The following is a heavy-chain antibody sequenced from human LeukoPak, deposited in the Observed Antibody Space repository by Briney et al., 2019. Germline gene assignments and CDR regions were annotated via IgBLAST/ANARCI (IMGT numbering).Heavy chain of an antibody. V-gene: IGHV3-23*01. D-gene: IGHD3-9*01. J-gene: IGHJ4*02. Sequence: GGSLRLSCAASGFTFNAYAMSWVRQLPGRGLEWVSTVTETGGSTFYADSVKGRFTISRDNSNNMLYLQMNPLRAEDTAMYYCARKSPYNILTGSYSFDYWGQGTLVTVSS. CDR2: VTETGGST. CDR3: ARKSPYNILTGSYSFDY. CDR1: GFTFNAYA.